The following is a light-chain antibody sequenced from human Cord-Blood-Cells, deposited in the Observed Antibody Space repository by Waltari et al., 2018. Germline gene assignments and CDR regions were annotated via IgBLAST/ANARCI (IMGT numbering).Light chain of an antibody. J-gene: IGKJ3*01. CDR1: QSIISY. V-gene: IGKV1-39*01. Sequence: DIQMTQSPSSLSASVGDRVTITCRASQSIISYLNWYQQKPGKDPKLLIYAESSLQSGVPSRFSGSGSGTDFTLTISSLQPEDFATYYCQQSYSTLFTFGPGTKVDIK. CDR3: QQSYSTLFT. CDR2: AES.